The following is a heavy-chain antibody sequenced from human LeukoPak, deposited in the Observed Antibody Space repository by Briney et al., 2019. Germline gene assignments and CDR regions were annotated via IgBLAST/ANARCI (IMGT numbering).Heavy chain of an antibody. CDR1: GFTFNNYW. Sequence: GSLRLSCEASGFTFNNYWMSWFRQAPGKGLEWVANIKQDESEKNYVDSVKGRFTISRDNVKNSLYLQMNSLRAEDTAVYYCAKRGFEDCGGDCYSRVGDAFDIWGQGTMVTVSS. D-gene: IGHD2-21*02. CDR2: IKQDESEK. V-gene: IGHV3-7*03. CDR3: AKRGFEDCGGDCYSRVGDAFDI. J-gene: IGHJ3*02.